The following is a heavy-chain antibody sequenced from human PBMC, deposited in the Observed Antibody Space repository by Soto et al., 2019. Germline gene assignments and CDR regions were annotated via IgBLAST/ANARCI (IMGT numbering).Heavy chain of an antibody. J-gene: IGHJ5*02. CDR1: GYTFTGYY. D-gene: IGHD3-22*01. CDR2: INPNSGGT. Sequence: QVQLVQSGAEVKKPGASVKVSCKASGYTFTGYYMHWVRQAPGQGLEWMGWINPNSGGTNYAQKFQGWVTMTRDTSISTAYMELSRLRSDDTAVYYCARLYDSSGYYSTWFDPWGQGTLVTVSS. V-gene: IGHV1-2*04. CDR3: ARLYDSSGYYSTWFDP.